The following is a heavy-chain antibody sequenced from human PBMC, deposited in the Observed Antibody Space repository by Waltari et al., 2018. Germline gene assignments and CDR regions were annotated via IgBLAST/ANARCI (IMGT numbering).Heavy chain of an antibody. CDR1: GFSVSSSY. V-gene: IGHV3-53*01. Sequence: EVQLVESGGGLIQPGGSLRLSCAASGFSVSSSYLNWVRQAPGKGLEWVSIIYSSGSTYYADSVKGRFTISRDNSKNTVFLQMDSLRGEDTAVYYCARRGSPKYFDLWGRGTLVTVSS. CDR2: IYSSGST. CDR3: ARRGSPKYFDL. D-gene: IGHD6-13*01. J-gene: IGHJ2*01.